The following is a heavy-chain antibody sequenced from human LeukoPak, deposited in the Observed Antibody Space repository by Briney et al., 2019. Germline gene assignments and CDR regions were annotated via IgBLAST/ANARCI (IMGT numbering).Heavy chain of an antibody. D-gene: IGHD6-19*01. CDR1: GFTLSTYW. CDR3: GRGSSSGWLDYLDS. Sequence: PGGSLRLSCAASGFTLSTYWMHWVRQVPGKGLVWVSRINADGSSTPYADSVKGRFTISRDNAKNTLYLQMNSVRDEDTAVYYCGRGSSSGWLDYLDSWGQGTLVIVSS. V-gene: IGHV3-74*01. J-gene: IGHJ4*02. CDR2: INADGSST.